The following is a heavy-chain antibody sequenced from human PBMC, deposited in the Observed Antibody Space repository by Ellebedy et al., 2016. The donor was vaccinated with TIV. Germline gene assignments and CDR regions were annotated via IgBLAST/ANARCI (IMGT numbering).Heavy chain of an antibody. J-gene: IGHJ4*02. V-gene: IGHV1-3*04. CDR2: INNGNANT. D-gene: IGHD3-22*01. Sequence: ASVEVSCXASGYTFTSYAMNWLRQAPGQRLEWMGWINNGNANTKYSQKFQGRVTITTDTSASTAYMELSSLRSEDTAVYYCASSVVGIWGQGTLVTVSS. CDR3: ASSVVGI. CDR1: GYTFTSYA.